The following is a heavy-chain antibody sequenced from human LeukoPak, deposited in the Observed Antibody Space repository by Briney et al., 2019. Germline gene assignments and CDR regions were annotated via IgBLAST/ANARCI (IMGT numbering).Heavy chain of an antibody. Sequence: SETLSLTCAVYGGSFSGYYWSWIRQPPGKGLEWIGEINHGGSTNYNPSLKSRVTISVDTSKNQFSLKLSSVTAADTAVYYCARDHRYSYYYDSSGYSWGQGTMVTVSS. V-gene: IGHV4-34*01. CDR3: ARDHRYSYYYDSSGYS. D-gene: IGHD3-22*01. CDR2: INHGGST. J-gene: IGHJ3*01. CDR1: GGSFSGYY.